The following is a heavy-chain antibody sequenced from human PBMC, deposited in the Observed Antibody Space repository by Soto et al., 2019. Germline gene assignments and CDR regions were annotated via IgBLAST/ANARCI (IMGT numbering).Heavy chain of an antibody. CDR1: GGTSSSYS. CDR3: ARDGGRHSGGIDY. V-gene: IGHV1-69*01. D-gene: IGHD1-26*01. CDR2: IIPIFGTA. Sequence: VQLVQSGAEVKKPGSSVKVSCKASGGTSSSYSINWVRQAPGQGLEWMGEIIPIFGTANYAQKFQGRVTITADESTSTAYMELSSLRSEDTAVYYCARDGGRHSGGIDYWGQGTLVTVSS. J-gene: IGHJ4*02.